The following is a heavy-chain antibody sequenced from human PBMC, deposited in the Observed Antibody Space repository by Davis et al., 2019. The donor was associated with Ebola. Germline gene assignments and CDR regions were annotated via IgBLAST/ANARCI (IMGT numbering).Heavy chain of an antibody. D-gene: IGHD1-7*01. J-gene: IGHJ6*02. CDR3: ARDPDNWNWSGYGMDV. CDR2: IIPIFGTA. V-gene: IGHV1-69*06. Sequence: AASVKVSCKASGGTFCSYAISWVRQAPGQGLEWMGGIIPIFGTANYAQKFQGRVTITADKSTSTAYMELSSLRSEDTAVYYCARDPDNWNWSGYGMDVWGQGTTVTVSS. CDR1: GGTFCSYA.